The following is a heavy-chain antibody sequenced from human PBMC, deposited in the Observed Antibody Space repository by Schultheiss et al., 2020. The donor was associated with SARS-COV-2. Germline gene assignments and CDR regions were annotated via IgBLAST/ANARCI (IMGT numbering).Heavy chain of an antibody. Sequence: GGSLRLSCAASGFTFSSYWMSWVRQAPGKGLEWVANIKQDGSEKYYEDSVKGRFTISRDNAKNSLYLQMSSLRVEDTAVYFCMRLSDNSWGQGTLVTVSS. V-gene: IGHV3-7*01. CDR2: IKQDGSEK. J-gene: IGHJ4*02. CDR3: MRLSDNS. CDR1: GFTFSSYW.